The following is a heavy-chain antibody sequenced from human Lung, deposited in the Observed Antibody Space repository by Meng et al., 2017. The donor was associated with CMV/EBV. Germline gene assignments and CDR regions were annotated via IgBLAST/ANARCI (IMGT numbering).Heavy chain of an antibody. CDR3: AKPFYYYESINYYQDY. J-gene: IGHJ4*02. V-gene: IGHV3-23*01. CDR1: GFTFSSYA. D-gene: IGHD3-22*01. Sequence: GGSLRLSCAASGFTFSSYAMTWVRQAPGKGLEWVSDISGSGGNTYYADSVKGRFAISRDNSKNTLYLQMNSLRADDTAVYYCAKPFYYYESINYYQDYWGQGTMVTFSS. CDR2: ISGSGGNT.